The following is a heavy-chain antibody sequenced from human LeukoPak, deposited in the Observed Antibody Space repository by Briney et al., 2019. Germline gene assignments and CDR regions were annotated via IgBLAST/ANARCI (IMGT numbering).Heavy chain of an antibody. CDR2: IWGDGTNR. V-gene: IGHV3-33*01. D-gene: IGHD6-6*01. J-gene: IGHJ4*02. CDR3: ARDPRSSSSYRFDY. CDR1: GFSFSNYG. Sequence: GGPLRLSCAASGFSFSNYGMHWVRQAPGRGLEWVAVIWGDGTNRHYADSVKGRFTISRDNSENLLYLQMNSLRAEDTAVYYCARDPRSSSSYRFDYWGQGTLVTVSS.